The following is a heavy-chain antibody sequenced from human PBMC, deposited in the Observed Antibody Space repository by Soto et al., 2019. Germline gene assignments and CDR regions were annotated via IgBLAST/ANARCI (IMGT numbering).Heavy chain of an antibody. Sequence: SVKVSCKASGGTFSSYAISWVRQAPGQGLEWMGGIIPIFGTANYAQKFQGRVTITADESTSTAYMELSSLRSEDTAVYYCARDSRSGRYCSSTSCYSRYGMDVWGQGTTVTVSS. V-gene: IGHV1-69*13. CDR3: ARDSRSGRYCSSTSCYSRYGMDV. D-gene: IGHD2-2*01. CDR1: GGTFSSYA. J-gene: IGHJ6*02. CDR2: IIPIFGTA.